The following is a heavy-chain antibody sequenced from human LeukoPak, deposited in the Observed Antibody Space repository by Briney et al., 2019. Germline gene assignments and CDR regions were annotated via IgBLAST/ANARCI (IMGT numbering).Heavy chain of an antibody. CDR3: VTSIINPSNY. CDR1: GFTFNDHY. CDR2: TLNRRGSYTT. V-gene: IGHV3-72*01. J-gene: IGHJ4*02. Sequence: GGSLRLSCATSGFTFNDHYLGWVRQAPGRGLEWVGRTLNRRGSYTTEYAASVKGRFTISRDESKNSLRLQMNSLKTEDTAIYYYVTSIINPSNYWGQGTLVTVSS. D-gene: IGHD3-10*01.